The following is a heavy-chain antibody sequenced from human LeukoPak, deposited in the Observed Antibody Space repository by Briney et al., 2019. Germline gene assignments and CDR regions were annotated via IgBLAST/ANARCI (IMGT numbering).Heavy chain of an antibody. V-gene: IGHV3-64*01. J-gene: IGHJ4*02. D-gene: IGHD1-26*01. CDR2: ISSNGGST. CDR1: GFTFSSYA. Sequence: GGSLRLSCAASGFTFSSYAMHWVRQAPGKGLEYVSAISSNGGSTYYANSVKGRFTISRDNSKNTLYLQMNSLRAEDTAVYYCAKDLLGEVGALDYWGQGTLVTVSS. CDR3: AKDLLGEVGALDY.